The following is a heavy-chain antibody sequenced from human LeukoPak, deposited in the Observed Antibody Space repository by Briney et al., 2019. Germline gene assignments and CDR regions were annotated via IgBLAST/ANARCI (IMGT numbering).Heavy chain of an antibody. V-gene: IGHV3-23*01. CDR1: GFTFSSYA. Sequence: PGGSLRLSCAASGFTFSSYAMNWVRQAPGEGLEWVSAIRGSGGSTYYADSVKGRFTISRDNSKNTLFLQMNSLRAEDTAVYYCASVSSTSDYWGRGTRVTVSS. CDR2: IRGSGGST. D-gene: IGHD2-2*01. J-gene: IGHJ4*02. CDR3: ASVSSTSDY.